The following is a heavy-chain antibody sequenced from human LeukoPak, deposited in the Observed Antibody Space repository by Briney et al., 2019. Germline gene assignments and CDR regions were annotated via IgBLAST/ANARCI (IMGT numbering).Heavy chain of an antibody. D-gene: IGHD6-13*01. V-gene: IGHV3-23*01. J-gene: IGHJ4*02. CDR3: ANIRGWQLVTDY. Sequence: PGGSLRLSCAASGFTFSSYAMSWVRQAPGKGLEWVSTIRGSGDITYHADSVKGRFTISRDNSKNTLYLQMNSLRAEDTAVYYCANIRGWQLVTDYWGQGTLVTVSS. CDR1: GFTFSSYA. CDR2: IRGSGDIT.